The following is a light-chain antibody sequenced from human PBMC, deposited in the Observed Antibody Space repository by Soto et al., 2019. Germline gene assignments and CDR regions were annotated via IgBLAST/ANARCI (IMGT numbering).Light chain of an antibody. CDR1: QSVSSNY. CDR3: QQYGTSPWT. CDR2: VAS. J-gene: IGKJ1*01. Sequence: EIVLTQSPGTLSLSPGERATLSCRASQSVSSNYLAWYQQKPGQAPRLLIYVASDRATGIPDRFSGSGSGTDFTLTISRLEPEDFAVYYCQQYGTSPWTFGQGTKGDIK. V-gene: IGKV3-20*01.